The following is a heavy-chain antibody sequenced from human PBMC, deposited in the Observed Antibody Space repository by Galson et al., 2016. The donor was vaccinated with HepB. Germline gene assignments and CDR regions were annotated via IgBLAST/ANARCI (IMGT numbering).Heavy chain of an antibody. J-gene: IGHJ4*02. CDR2: ISYDRSHE. CDR3: AKDGGSTLDH. CDR1: GFTFSRYT. V-gene: IGHV3-30*04. D-gene: IGHD3-16*01. Sequence: SLRLSCAASGFTFSRYTVHWVRQAPGKGLEWVAFISYDRSHEHYGDSVKGRFTVSRDNSKNTLYLEMNRLRIEDTALYYCAKDGGSTLDHWGQGTLVTVSS.